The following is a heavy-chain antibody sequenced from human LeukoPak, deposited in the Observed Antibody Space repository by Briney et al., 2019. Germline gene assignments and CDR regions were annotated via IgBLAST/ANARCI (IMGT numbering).Heavy chain of an antibody. CDR2: IYTSGST. CDR3: ASGSGYDYLYYYYMDV. Sequence: SETLSLTCPVSGGSISSYYWSWIRQPPGKGLEWIGYIYTSGSTNYNPSLKSRVTISVDTSKNQFSLKLSSVTAADTAVYYCASGSGYDYLYYYYMDVWGKGTTVTVSS. V-gene: IGHV4-4*09. D-gene: IGHD5-12*01. J-gene: IGHJ6*03. CDR1: GGSISSYY.